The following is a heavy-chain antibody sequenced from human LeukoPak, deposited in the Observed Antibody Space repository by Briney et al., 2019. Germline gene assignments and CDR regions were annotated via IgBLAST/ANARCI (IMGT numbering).Heavy chain of an antibody. J-gene: IGHJ6*02. Sequence: PSETLSLTCTVSGGSISSSSYYWGWIRQPPGKGLEWIGSIYYSGSTYYNPSLKSRVTISVDTSKNQFSLKLSSVTAADTAVYYCARGMGPITMVRGVISYGYYYYGMDVWGQGTTVTVSS. CDR1: GGSISSSSYY. V-gene: IGHV4-39*01. CDR2: IYYSGST. D-gene: IGHD3-10*01. CDR3: ARGMGPITMVRGVISYGYYYYGMDV.